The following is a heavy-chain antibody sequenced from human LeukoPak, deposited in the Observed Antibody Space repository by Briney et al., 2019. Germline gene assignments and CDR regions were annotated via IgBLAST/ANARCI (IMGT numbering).Heavy chain of an antibody. CDR3: ARTNYYGSGKDY. D-gene: IGHD3-10*01. V-gene: IGHV4-59*01. CDR2: IYYSGST. Sequence: PSETLSLTCTVSGGSISSYYWSWIRQPPGKGLEWIGYIYYSGSTNYNPSLKSRVTISVDTSKNQFSLKLSSVTAADTAVYYCARTNYYGSGKDYWGQGTLVTVSS. J-gene: IGHJ4*02. CDR1: GGSISSYY.